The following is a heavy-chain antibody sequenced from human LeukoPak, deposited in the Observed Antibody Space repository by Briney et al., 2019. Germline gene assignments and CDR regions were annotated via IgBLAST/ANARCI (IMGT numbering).Heavy chain of an antibody. D-gene: IGHD5-12*01. CDR3: ARPRDSGYDSQFDY. Sequence: KGGESLQISCKGSGYSSTSYWIAWVRQMPGKGLEWMGIIQPSDSDTRYSPSFQGQVIISADKSINTAYVQWSSLKASDTAMYYCARPRDSGYDSQFDYWGQGTLVIVSS. CDR2: IQPSDSDT. V-gene: IGHV5-51*01. CDR1: GYSSTSYW. J-gene: IGHJ4*02.